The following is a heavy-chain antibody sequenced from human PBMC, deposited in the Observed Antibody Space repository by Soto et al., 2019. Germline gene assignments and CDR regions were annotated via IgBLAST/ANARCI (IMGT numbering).Heavy chain of an antibody. CDR3: AKDLIDYSNSHFDY. J-gene: IGHJ4*02. CDR1: GGTFSSYS. D-gene: IGHD4-4*01. Sequence: ASVKVSCKASGGTFSSYSINWVRQAPGQGLEWMGEIIPIFGTANYAQKFQGRVTITADESTSTAYMELNSLRAEDTAVYYCAKDLIDYSNSHFDYWGQGTLVTVSS. V-gene: IGHV1-69*13. CDR2: IIPIFGTA.